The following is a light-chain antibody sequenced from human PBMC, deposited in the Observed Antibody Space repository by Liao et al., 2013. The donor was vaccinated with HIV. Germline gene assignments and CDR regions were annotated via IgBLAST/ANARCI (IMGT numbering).Light chain of an antibody. V-gene: IGLV3-1*01. CDR3: QAWDSSTVV. CDR1: KLGDQY. Sequence: SYELTQPPSVSVSPGETASVTCSGDKLGDQYVSWYQQRPGQSPILVIYQDIKRPSGIPERFSGSSSGNTATLTISGTQGMDEADYYCQAWDSSTVVFGGGTKLTVL. CDR2: QDI. J-gene: IGLJ3*02.